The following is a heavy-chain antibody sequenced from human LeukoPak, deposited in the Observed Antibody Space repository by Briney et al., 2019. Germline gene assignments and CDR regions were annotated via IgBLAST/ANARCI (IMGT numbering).Heavy chain of an antibody. D-gene: IGHD3-3*01. J-gene: IGHJ4*02. Sequence: GGSLRLSCAASGFTFSTYSMNWVRQAPGKGLEWVSYISSSSSTIYYADSVKGRFTISRDNAKNSLYLQMNSLRAEDTAVYYCARDFDYDFWSGYSVTPSMGYFDYWGQGTLVTVSS. CDR3: ARDFDYDFWSGYSVTPSMGYFDY. CDR1: GFTFSTYS. V-gene: IGHV3-48*01. CDR2: ISSSSSTI.